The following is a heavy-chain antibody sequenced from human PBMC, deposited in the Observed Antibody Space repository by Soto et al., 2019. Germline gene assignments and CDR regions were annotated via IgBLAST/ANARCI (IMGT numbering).Heavy chain of an antibody. V-gene: IGHV3-30*18. CDR2: ISYDGSNK. D-gene: IGHD1-1*01. Sequence: QVQLVESGGGVVQPGRSLRLSCAASGFTFSSYGMHWVRQAPGKGLEWVAVISYDGSNKYYADSVKGRFTISRDNSKNTLYLQMNSLRAEDTAVYYCAKDRRVLHTGNGSFFDYWGQGTLVTVSS. J-gene: IGHJ4*02. CDR1: GFTFSSYG. CDR3: AKDRRVLHTGNGSFFDY.